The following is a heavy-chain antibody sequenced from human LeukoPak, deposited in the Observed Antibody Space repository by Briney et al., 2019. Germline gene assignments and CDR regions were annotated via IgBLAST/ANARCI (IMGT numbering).Heavy chain of an antibody. CDR2: IYHSGST. Sequence: SETLSLTCTVSGYSISSGYYWGWIRQPPGKGLEWIGSIYHSGSTYYNPSLKSRVTTSVDTSKNQFSLKLSSVTAADTAVYYCARDPLPTYWGQGTLVTVSS. D-gene: IGHD5/OR15-5a*01. CDR3: ARDPLPTY. CDR1: GYSISSGYY. V-gene: IGHV4-38-2*02. J-gene: IGHJ4*02.